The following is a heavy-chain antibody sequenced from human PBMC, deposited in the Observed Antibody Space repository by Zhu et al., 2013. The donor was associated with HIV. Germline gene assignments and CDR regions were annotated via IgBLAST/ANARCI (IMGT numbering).Heavy chain of an antibody. CDR1: GGTFSSYA. CDR2: IIPIFGTA. Sequence: QVQLVQSGAEVKKPGSSVKVSCKASGGTFSSYAISWVRQAPGQGLEWMGGIIPIFGTANYAQKFQGRVTITADESTSTAYMELSSLRSEDTAVYYCARGEGHYDFWTGFFRFDPWGQGTLVTVSS. D-gene: IGHD3-3*01. CDR3: ARGEGHYDFWTGFFRFDP. J-gene: IGHJ5*02. V-gene: IGHV1-69*01.